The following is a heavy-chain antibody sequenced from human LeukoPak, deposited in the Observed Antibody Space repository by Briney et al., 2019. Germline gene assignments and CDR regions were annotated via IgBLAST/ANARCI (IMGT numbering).Heavy chain of an antibody. Sequence: SQTLSLTCAISGDSVSSNSAAWNWIRQSPSRGLEWLRRTYYRSKWYNDYAVSVKSRITINPDTSKNQFSLQLNSVTPEDTAVYYCARAQYCSGGSCYREFDYWGQGTLVTVSS. V-gene: IGHV6-1*01. D-gene: IGHD2-15*01. CDR3: ARAQYCSGGSCYREFDY. J-gene: IGHJ4*02. CDR1: GDSVSSNSAA. CDR2: TYYRSKWYN.